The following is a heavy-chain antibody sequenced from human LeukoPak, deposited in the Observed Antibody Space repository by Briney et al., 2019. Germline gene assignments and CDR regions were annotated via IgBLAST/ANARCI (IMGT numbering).Heavy chain of an antibody. CDR1: GYSFTSYW. CDR3: ARAPSLGAFDI. J-gene: IGHJ3*02. CDR2: IYPGGADT. Sequence: GESLKISCKGSGYSFTSYWIGWVRQMPGKGLEWMGLIYPGGADTRYTPNFQGQVTFSADKSISTAYMELSRLRSDDTAVYYCARAPSLGAFDIWGQGTMVTVSS. V-gene: IGHV5-51*01.